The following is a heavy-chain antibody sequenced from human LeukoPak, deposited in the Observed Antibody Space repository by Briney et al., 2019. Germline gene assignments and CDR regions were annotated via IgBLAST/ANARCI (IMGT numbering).Heavy chain of an antibody. CDR2: FDPEDGET. CDR3: ATTLGGSYRYWYFDL. D-gene: IGHD1-26*01. Sequence: ASVKVSCKVSGYTLTELSMHWVRRAPGKGLEWMGGFDPEDGETIYAQKFQGRVTMTEDTSTDTAYMELSSLRSEDTAVYYCATTLGGSYRYWYFDLWGRGTLVTVSS. CDR1: GYTLTELS. J-gene: IGHJ2*01. V-gene: IGHV1-24*01.